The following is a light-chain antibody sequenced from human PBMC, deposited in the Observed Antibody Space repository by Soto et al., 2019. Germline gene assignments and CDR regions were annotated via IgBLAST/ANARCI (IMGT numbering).Light chain of an antibody. CDR2: GAS. Sequence: EIVLTQSPGTLSLSPGERATLSCSASHIFTINSLAWYHQKFGPPPRLLIYGASSRATGIPDRISGSGSGTDFTLTISRLEPEDFAVYYCQQYGSSPRTFGQGTKVDIK. CDR3: QQYGSSPRT. CDR1: HIFTINS. J-gene: IGKJ1*01. V-gene: IGKV3-20*01.